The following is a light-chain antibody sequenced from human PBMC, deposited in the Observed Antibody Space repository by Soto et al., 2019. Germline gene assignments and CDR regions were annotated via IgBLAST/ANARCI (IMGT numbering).Light chain of an antibody. J-gene: IGKJ2*01. Sequence: DIQMTQSPSSLSASLGDRVTITCRASQGIRNDVGWYQQKPGKAPKRLIYAASSLEGGVPSRFGGSGSGTEFTLTISSLQPEDFATYYCLQHNTYPFTFGLGTKLDIK. V-gene: IGKV1-17*01. CDR3: LQHNTYPFT. CDR2: AAS. CDR1: QGIRND.